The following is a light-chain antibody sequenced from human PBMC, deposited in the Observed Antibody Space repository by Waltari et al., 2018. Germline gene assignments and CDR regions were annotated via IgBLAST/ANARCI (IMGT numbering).Light chain of an antibody. CDR3: SSQSSNNVVL. V-gene: IGLV2-14*03. CDR2: DVS. CDR1: SSDVGSYNS. Sequence: QSALTQPASVSGSPGQSITISCTGISSDVGSYNSVSWYQDHPGQGPKVIIYDVSDRPSGGSARFSGSKSGNTASLTISGLQAEDEADYYCSSQSSNNVVLFGGGTKVTVL. J-gene: IGLJ3*02.